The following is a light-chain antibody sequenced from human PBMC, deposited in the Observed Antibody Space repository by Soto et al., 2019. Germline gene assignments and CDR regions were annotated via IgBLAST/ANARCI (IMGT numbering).Light chain of an antibody. CDR2: AAS. CDR1: QSISNH. CDR3: QQYYSFPWT. Sequence: DIKMTHSPSSLSASVEDRVIITCRASQSISNHLNWYQQKPGKAPKLLIFAASSLQSGVPSRFSGSGSGTDFTLTISCLQSEDFATYYCQQYYSFPWTFGQGTKVDIK. J-gene: IGKJ1*01. V-gene: IGKV1-39*01.